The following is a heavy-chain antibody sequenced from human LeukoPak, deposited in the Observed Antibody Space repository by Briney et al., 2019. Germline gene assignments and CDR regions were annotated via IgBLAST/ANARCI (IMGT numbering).Heavy chain of an antibody. V-gene: IGHV1-24*01. CDR2: FDPEDGET. CDR1: GYTFTNYG. Sequence: ASVKVSCKTSGYTFTNYGLSWVRQAPGKGLEWMGGFDPEDGETIYAQKFQGRVTMTEDTSTDTAYMELSSLRSEDTAVYYCATNSDYGGNSPSDYWGQGTLVTVSS. CDR3: ATNSDYGGNSPSDY. J-gene: IGHJ4*02. D-gene: IGHD4-23*01.